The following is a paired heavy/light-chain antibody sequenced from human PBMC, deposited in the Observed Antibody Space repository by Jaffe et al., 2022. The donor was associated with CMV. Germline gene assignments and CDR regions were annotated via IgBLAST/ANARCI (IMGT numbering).Heavy chain of an antibody. D-gene: IGHD3-10*01. J-gene: IGHJ6*02. Sequence: QVQLVQSGAEVKKPGSSVKVSCKASGGTFSSYAISWVRQAPGQGLEWMGGIIPIFGTANYAQKFQGRVTITADESTSTAYMELSSLRSEDTAVYYCATLNFGELLQPLHYYGMDVWGQGTTVTVSS. CDR1: GGTFSSYA. CDR3: ATLNFGELLQPLHYYGMDV. V-gene: IGHV1-69*01. CDR2: IIPIFGTA.
Light chain of an antibody. Sequence: DIVMTQSPDSLAVSLGERATINCKSSQSVLYSSNNKNYLAWYQQKPGQPPKLLIYWASTRESGVPDRFSGSGSGTDFTLTISSLQAEDVAVYYCQQYYSTPPVTFGGGTKVEIK. CDR3: QQYYSTPPVT. CDR1: QSVLYSSNNKNY. J-gene: IGKJ4*01. CDR2: WAS. V-gene: IGKV4-1*01.